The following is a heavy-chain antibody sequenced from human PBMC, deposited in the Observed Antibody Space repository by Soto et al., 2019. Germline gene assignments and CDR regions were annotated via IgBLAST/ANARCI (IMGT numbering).Heavy chain of an antibody. CDR3: AVGGYDYGGLDV. CDR1: GYTFTSYG. Sequence: QVQLVQSGDEVKKPGASVKVSCRASGYTFTSYGVSWVRQAPGQGLEWMGWISAFNGQTNYIQKVQGRVTLTTEASTSTAYMELRSLRSNDTGVYYWAVGGYDYGGLDVWGQGATFTVSS. D-gene: IGHD1-26*01. J-gene: IGHJ6*01. CDR2: ISAFNGQT. V-gene: IGHV1-18*01.